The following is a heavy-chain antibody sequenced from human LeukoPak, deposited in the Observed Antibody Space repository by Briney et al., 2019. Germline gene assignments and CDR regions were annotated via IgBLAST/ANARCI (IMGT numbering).Heavy chain of an antibody. CDR2: FDPENAKT. CDR1: GYTLTELS. CDR3: ALRGDYCDPSDIHYYFDY. Sequence: ASVKVSCKISGYTLTELSMHWVRQAPGKGFEWMGGFDPENAKTVYAQQFQGRVTMTDDTSTYTAYLELSSLRSEDTAVYFCALRGDYCDPSDIHYYFDYWGQGTLVIVSS. J-gene: IGHJ4*02. D-gene: IGHD3-22*01. V-gene: IGHV1-24*01.